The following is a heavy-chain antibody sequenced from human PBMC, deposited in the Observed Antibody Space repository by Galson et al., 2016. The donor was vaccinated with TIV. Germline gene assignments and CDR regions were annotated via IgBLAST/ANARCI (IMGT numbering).Heavy chain of an antibody. J-gene: IGHJ4*02. CDR1: GYSFLSFD. CDR2: MNPHSGST. D-gene: IGHD3-10*01. Sequence: SVKVSCKASGYSFLSFDINWVRQAAGQGLEWMGWMNPHSGSTVSAQKFQGRVTMTRNLSISTAYMELSRLTYDDTAVYYCARDRHFGSGNSEYWGQGALVTVSS. V-gene: IGHV1-8*01. CDR3: ARDRHFGSGNSEY.